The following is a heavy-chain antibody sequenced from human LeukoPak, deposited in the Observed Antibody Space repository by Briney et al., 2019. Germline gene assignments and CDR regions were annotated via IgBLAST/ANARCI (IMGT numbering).Heavy chain of an antibody. J-gene: IGHJ4*02. D-gene: IGHD6-19*01. CDR1: GGSISSYY. Sequence: PSETLSLTCTVSGGSISSYYWSWIRQPPGKGLEWIGYIYYSGSTNYNPSLKSRVTISVDTSKNQFSLKLSSVTAADTAVYYCARARVAVAGYYCDYLGRGTLVTVSS. CDR3: ARARVAVAGYYCDY. V-gene: IGHV4-59*01. CDR2: IYYSGST.